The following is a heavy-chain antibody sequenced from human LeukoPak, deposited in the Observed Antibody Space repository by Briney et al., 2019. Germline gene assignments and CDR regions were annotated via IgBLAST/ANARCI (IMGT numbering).Heavy chain of an antibody. CDR1: GGSFSGYY. Sequence: PSETLSLTCAVYGGSFSGYYWSWIRQPPGKGLGWIGYIYYSGSTNYNPSLKSRVTISVATSKNQFSLKLSSVTAADTAVYYCARRTVTTRSFDIWGQGTMVTVSS. CDR3: ARRTVTTRSFDI. CDR2: IYYSGST. V-gene: IGHV4-59*01. D-gene: IGHD4-17*01. J-gene: IGHJ3*02.